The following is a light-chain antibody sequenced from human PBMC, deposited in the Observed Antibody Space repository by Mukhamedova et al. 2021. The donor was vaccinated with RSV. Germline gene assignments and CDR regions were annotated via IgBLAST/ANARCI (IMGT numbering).Light chain of an antibody. CDR3: QQTYRAFT. V-gene: IGKV1-39*01. Sequence: WYQRRVHGKAPNLLIFATSSLQSGVSSRFSGSGSETDFTLTISSLELEDFATYYCQQTYRAFTFGPGTRVDIK. CDR2: ATS. J-gene: IGKJ3*01.